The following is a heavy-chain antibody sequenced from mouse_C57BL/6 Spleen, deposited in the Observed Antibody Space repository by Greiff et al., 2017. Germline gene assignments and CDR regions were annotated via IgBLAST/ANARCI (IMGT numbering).Heavy chain of an antibody. CDR2: IHPSDSDT. D-gene: IGHD1-1*01. CDR1: GYTFTSYW. V-gene: IGHV1-74*01. CDR3: AIPNYEGSSYDWYFEG. J-gene: IGHJ1*03. Sequence: QVQLQQPGAELVKPGASVKVSCKASGYTFTSYWMHWVKQRPGQGLEWIGRIHPSDSDTNYNQKFKGKATLTVAKSSSTAYMQLSSLTSEDSAVYYCAIPNYEGSSYDWYFEGWGTGTTVTVSS.